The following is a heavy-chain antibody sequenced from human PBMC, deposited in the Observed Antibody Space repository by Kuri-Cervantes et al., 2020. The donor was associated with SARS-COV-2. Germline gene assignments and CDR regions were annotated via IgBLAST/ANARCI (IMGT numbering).Heavy chain of an antibody. Sequence: GGSLRLSCAASGFTFSSYGMHWVRQAPGKGLEWVAFIRYDGSNKYYADSVKGRFTISRDNSKNTLYLQMNSLRAEDTAVYYCARGPVVRDAFDIWGQGTMVTVSS. CDR2: IRYDGSNK. D-gene: IGHD4-23*01. V-gene: IGHV3-30*02. J-gene: IGHJ3*02. CDR3: ARGPVVRDAFDI. CDR1: GFTFSSYG.